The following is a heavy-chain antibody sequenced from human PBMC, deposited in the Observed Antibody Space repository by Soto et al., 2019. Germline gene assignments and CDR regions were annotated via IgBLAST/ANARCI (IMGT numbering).Heavy chain of an antibody. D-gene: IGHD3-3*01. CDR2: SNRDVTNT. CDR1: GVSCSSCW. V-gene: IGHV3-74*01. J-gene: IGHJ4*02. Sequence: PGGSVRLSCAASGVSCSSCWMHWVRQGPGRGLAWVSRSNRDVTNTGYADSVKGRFTISRDNAKSTLYLQMNSLTAEDTAVYYCARVQYYDFWRAYGGSHLRGRGTLVTVSS. CDR3: ARVQYYDFWRAYGGSHL.